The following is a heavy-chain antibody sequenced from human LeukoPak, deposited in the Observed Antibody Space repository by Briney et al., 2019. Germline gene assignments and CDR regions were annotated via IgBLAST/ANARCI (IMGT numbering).Heavy chain of an antibody. CDR3: ALDSSGWSDDSFDI. J-gene: IGHJ3*02. V-gene: IGHV4-59*01. D-gene: IGHD6-13*01. Sequence: PSETLSLTCSVSGDSFSNYYWTWIRQPPGKGLEWIGYIYYSGSTNYNPSLKSRVSISVDTSKNQFSLKLSSVTAADTAIYYCALDSSGWSDDSFDIWGQGTMVTVSS. CDR1: GDSFSNYY. CDR2: IYYSGST.